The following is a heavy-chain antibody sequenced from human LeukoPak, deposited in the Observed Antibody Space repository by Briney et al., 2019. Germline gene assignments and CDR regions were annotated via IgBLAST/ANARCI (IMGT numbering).Heavy chain of an antibody. CDR1: GYSFTNHW. CDR3: ARAGYNSGWFEVDY. CDR2: IDPSDSYT. V-gene: IGHV5-10-1*04. Sequence: RGESLKISCKGSGYSFTNHWITWVRQMPGKGLEWMGRIDPSDSYTNYGPSFQGQVTISADKSISTAYLQWSSLKASDTAMYYCARAGYNSGWFEVDYWGQGTLVTASS. D-gene: IGHD6-19*01. J-gene: IGHJ4*02.